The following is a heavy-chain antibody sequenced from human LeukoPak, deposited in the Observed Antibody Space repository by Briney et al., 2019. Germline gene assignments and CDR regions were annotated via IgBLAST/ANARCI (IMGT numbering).Heavy chain of an antibody. Sequence: PGGSLRLSCAASGFTFSSYSMNWVRQAPGKGLEWVSSISSSSTTIYYADSVKGRFTISRDNSKSTLYPQMNSLTAEDTAVYYCARGGYSGTYYFDHWGQGTLVTVSS. J-gene: IGHJ4*02. V-gene: IGHV3-48*01. CDR2: ISSSSTTI. D-gene: IGHD1-26*01. CDR1: GFTFSSYS. CDR3: ARGGYSGTYYFDH.